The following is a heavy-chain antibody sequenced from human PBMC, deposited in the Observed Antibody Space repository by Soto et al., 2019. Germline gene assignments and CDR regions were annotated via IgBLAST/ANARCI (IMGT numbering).Heavy chain of an antibody. Sequence: VGSLRLSCAASGFTSTNYVMNWVRQAPGKGLEWVSSISGSGTTTFYADSVKGRFIISRDNSKNTLYLQMNSLRAEDTALYYCAKDRVGGVPDAFDIWGQGTMVTVSS. CDR2: ISGSGTTT. CDR1: GFTSTNYV. D-gene: IGHD2-8*01. CDR3: AKDRVGGVPDAFDI. V-gene: IGHV3-23*01. J-gene: IGHJ3*02.